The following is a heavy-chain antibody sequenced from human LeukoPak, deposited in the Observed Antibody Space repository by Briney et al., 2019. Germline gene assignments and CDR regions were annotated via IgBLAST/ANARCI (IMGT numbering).Heavy chain of an antibody. Sequence: PGRSLRLSCAASGFTFSEYGMHWVRQAPGKGLEWVAVIWNDGKTTYYPDSVKGRFTISRDNAKTTLYLQMDSLRAEDTAVYYCVRDLSPDTASGMYFFDFSGQGTLVTVSS. CDR3: VRDLSPDTASGMYFFDF. J-gene: IGHJ4*02. CDR2: IWNDGKTT. D-gene: IGHD5-18*01. V-gene: IGHV3-33*01. CDR1: GFTFSEYG.